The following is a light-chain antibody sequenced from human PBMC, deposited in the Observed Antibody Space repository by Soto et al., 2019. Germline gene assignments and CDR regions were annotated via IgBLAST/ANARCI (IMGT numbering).Light chain of an antibody. CDR3: QQYGSSPYT. CDR1: QSVSNSY. CDR2: GAS. Sequence: EIVLTQSPGTLSLSPGERATLSCRASQSVSNSYLAWYQQKPGQAPSLLIYGASSRAAGIPDRFSGSASGTDFTLTIAGLEPDDFAVYYCQQYGSSPYTFGQGTQLEIK. V-gene: IGKV3-20*01. J-gene: IGKJ2*01.